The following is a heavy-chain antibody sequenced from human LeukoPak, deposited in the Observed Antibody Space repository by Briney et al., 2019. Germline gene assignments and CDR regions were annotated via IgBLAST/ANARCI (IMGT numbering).Heavy chain of an antibody. Sequence: GASVNVSFKASGYTFTSYGISWVRQAPGQGVEGMGWISAYNGNTNYAQKLQGRVTMTTDTSTSTAYMELRSLRSDDTAVYYCARDWDGVAAAGTDWYFDLWGRGTLVTVSS. CDR3: ARDWDGVAAAGTDWYFDL. CDR1: GYTFTSYG. CDR2: ISAYNGNT. V-gene: IGHV1-18*01. D-gene: IGHD6-13*01. J-gene: IGHJ2*01.